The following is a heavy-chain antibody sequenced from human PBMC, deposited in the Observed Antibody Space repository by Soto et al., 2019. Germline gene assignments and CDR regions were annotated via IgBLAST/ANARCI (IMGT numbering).Heavy chain of an antibody. CDR3: AKDPRAAEWVSFDS. CDR2: ISYDGSNK. D-gene: IGHD6-13*01. V-gene: IGHV3-30*18. Sequence: PGGSLRLSCAASGFTFSSYGMHWVRQAPGKGLEWVAVISYDGSNKYYADSVKGRFTISRDNSKNTLYLQMNSLRAEDTAVYYCAKDPRAAEWVSFDSGGQGPLVTVSS. CDR1: GFTFSSYG. J-gene: IGHJ4*02.